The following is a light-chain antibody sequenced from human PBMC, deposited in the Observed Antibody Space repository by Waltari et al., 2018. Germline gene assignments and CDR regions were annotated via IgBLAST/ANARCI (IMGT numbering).Light chain of an antibody. Sequence: QSALTQPASVSGSPGQSITISCTGTSSDIGRYNYVSWYQPHPGKAPKLIIFDVTNRPSGVSNRFSGSKSGNTASLIISGLQGEDEADYYCSSYMDTTALELFGGGTSLTVL. V-gene: IGLV2-14*03. CDR3: SSYMDTTALEL. CDR2: DVT. J-gene: IGLJ2*01. CDR1: SSDIGRYNY.